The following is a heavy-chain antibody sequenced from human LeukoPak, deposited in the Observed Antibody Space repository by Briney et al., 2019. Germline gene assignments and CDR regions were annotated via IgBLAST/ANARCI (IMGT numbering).Heavy chain of an antibody. V-gene: IGHV1-46*01. CDR1: GYTFTSYY. CDR3: ARVYYDSSGYWADAFDI. D-gene: IGHD3-22*01. Sequence: ASVKVSCKASGYTFTSYYMHWVRQAPGQGLEWMGIINPSGGSTSYAQKFQGRVTMTRDTSTSTVYMELSSLRSEDTAVYYCARVYYDSSGYWADAFDIWGQGTMVTVSS. J-gene: IGHJ3*02. CDR2: INPSGGST.